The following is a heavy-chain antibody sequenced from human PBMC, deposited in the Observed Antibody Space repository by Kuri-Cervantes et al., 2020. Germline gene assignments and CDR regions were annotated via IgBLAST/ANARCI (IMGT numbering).Heavy chain of an antibody. CDR3: ARDPHYCSSTSCYVAFDI. CDR1: GFTFDDYG. V-gene: IGHV3-20*04. D-gene: IGHD2-2*01. J-gene: IGHJ3*02. Sequence: GESLKISCAASGFTFDDYGMSWVRQAPGKGLEWVSGINWNGGSTGYADSVKGRFTISRDNAKNSLYLQMDSLRAEDTAVYYCARDPHYCSSTSCYVAFDIWGQGTMVTVSS. CDR2: INWNGGST.